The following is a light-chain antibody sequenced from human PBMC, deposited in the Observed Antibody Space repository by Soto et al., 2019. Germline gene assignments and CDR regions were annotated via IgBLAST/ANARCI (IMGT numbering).Light chain of an antibody. CDR1: SGDVGGHNF. CDR2: EVS. Sequence: QSALTQPPSASGSPGQSVTISCTGTSGDVGGHNFVSWYQFHPGKAPKLIIYEVSKRPSGVPNRFSGSKSDNTASLAVSGLQAEDEAEYFCSSYAGTNKVFGGGTKVTV. J-gene: IGLJ3*02. CDR3: SSYAGTNKV. V-gene: IGLV2-8*01.